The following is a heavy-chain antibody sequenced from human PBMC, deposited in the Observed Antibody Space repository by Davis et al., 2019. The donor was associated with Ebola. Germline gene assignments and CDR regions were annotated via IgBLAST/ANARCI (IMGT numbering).Heavy chain of an antibody. Sequence: PGGSLRLSCEGSGYSFTKYWVGWVRQMPGKGLEWMAIIYPGDSYARYSPSFQGQVTISADKSINTAYLQWSSLKASDTAMYYCVRLEINIVVVPAQWAWFDPWGQGTLVTVSS. CDR1: GYSFTKYW. J-gene: IGHJ5*02. V-gene: IGHV5-51*01. CDR2: IYPGDSYA. D-gene: IGHD2-2*01. CDR3: VRLEINIVVVPAQWAWFDP.